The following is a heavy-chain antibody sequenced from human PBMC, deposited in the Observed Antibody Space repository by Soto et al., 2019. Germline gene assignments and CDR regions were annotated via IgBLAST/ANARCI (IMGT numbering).Heavy chain of an antibody. D-gene: IGHD5-12*01. CDR2: IFSSGST. J-gene: IGHJ4*02. CDR3: AREGSYSAYNFAHGIQLWSFDF. Sequence: SETLSLTCTVSGGSINSFYWSWVRQPAGKGLEWIGRIFSSGSTSFNPSLESRVAMSVDTSKNHFSLNLSSVTAADMAVYYCAREGSYSAYNFAHGIQLWSFDFWGQGALVTVSS. V-gene: IGHV4-4*07. CDR1: GGSINSFY.